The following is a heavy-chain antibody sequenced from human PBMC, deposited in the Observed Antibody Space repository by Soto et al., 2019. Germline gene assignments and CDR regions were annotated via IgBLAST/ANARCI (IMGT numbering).Heavy chain of an antibody. CDR1: GYTFSSHG. V-gene: IGHV1-18*01. CDR2: ISGYNGNA. CDR3: AREGSYGWYDC. Sequence: WASVKVSCKASGYTFSSHGIIWVRQAPGQGLEWMGWISGYNGNAKCAQRFQGRVTMTTDTSTSTVYMDLRSLGSDDSAVYYCAREGSYGWYDCWGQGTLVTVSS. J-gene: IGHJ5*01. D-gene: IGHD2-15*01.